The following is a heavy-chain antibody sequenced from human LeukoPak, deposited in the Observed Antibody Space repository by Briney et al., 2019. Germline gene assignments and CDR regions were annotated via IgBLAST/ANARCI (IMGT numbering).Heavy chain of an antibody. Sequence: GGSLRLSCPASGFTFSDYSMSWVRQAPGKGLEWVSSISSSSDYIYYADSVKGRFTISRDNARNSLYLQMNSLRAEDTAVYYCARSRSVSNYKGMDVWGQGTAVTVSS. V-gene: IGHV3-21*01. CDR1: GFTFSDYS. CDR2: ISSSSDYI. CDR3: ARSRSVSNYKGMDV. D-gene: IGHD5/OR15-5a*01. J-gene: IGHJ6*02.